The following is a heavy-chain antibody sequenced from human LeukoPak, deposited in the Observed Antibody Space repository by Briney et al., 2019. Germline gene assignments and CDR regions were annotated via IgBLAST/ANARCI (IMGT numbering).Heavy chain of an antibody. J-gene: IGHJ4*02. CDR2: IKQDGSEK. D-gene: IGHD3-22*01. CDR3: ARVRYDSSGYLDY. Sequence: GGSLRLSCAASGFTFSSYWMSWVRQAPGKGLEWVANIKQDGSEKYYVDSVKGRFTISRDNAKNSLYLQMNSLRAEDTAVYYCARVRYDSSGYLDYWGQGTLVTVSS. V-gene: IGHV3-7*01. CDR1: GFTFSSYW.